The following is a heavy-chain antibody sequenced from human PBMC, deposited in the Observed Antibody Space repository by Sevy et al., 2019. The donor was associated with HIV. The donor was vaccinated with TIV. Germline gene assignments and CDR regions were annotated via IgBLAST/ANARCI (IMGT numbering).Heavy chain of an antibody. CDR1: GFTFSTYD. V-gene: IGHV3-30*02. CDR2: IRYDGSNK. Sequence: GGPLRLSCAASGFTFSTYDMHWVRQAPGKGLEWVAYIRYDGSNKYYADSVRGRFSISRDNSKSALYLQLNSLRAEDTAVYYCARGRKTTQEWLEELDYYYGMDVWGQGTTVTVSS. D-gene: IGHD2-8*01. CDR3: ARGRKTTQEWLEELDYYYGMDV. J-gene: IGHJ6*02.